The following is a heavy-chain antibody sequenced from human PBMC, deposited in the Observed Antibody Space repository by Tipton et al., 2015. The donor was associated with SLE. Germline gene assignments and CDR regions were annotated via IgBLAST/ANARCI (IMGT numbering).Heavy chain of an antibody. Sequence: SLRLSCAASGYPVPTFAMHWVRQAPGKGLEWVAVASYDETVKYFADSVKGRFTISRDESKNTMYLQMNSLRPEDTALYYCAKAPFEKGPYYYYYYMDVWGRGTTVTVSS. CDR1: GYPVPTFA. D-gene: IGHD3-9*01. J-gene: IGHJ6*03. CDR3: AKAPFEKGPYYYYYYMDV. CDR2: ASYDETVK. V-gene: IGHV3-30*04.